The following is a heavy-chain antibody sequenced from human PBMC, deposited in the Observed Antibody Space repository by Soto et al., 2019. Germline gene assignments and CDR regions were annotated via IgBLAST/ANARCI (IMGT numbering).Heavy chain of an antibody. D-gene: IGHD2-8*01. CDR2: ITSGRSFI. V-gene: IGHV3-21*01. J-gene: IGHJ5*02. CDR1: GLTISIYT. CDR3: ARFRSLNVLNCFDP. Sequence: SLRVSFAASGLTISIYTMSWFRQAKGKGLECVSSITSGRSFIYYAESVKGRFTISRDNANDSLYLHMNSLRAEDTAVYYCARFRSLNVLNCFDPCGQATLVTGSS.